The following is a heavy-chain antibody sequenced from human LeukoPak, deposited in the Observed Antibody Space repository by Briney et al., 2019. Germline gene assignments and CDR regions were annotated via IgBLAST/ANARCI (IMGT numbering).Heavy chain of an antibody. J-gene: IGHJ4*02. V-gene: IGHV4-31*03. CDR3: ARSYGSGSPFDY. D-gene: IGHD3-10*01. CDR2: IYYSGST. CDR1: GGSISSGGYY. Sequence: SQTLSLTCTVSGGSISSGGYYWSWIRQHPGKGLEWIGYIYYSGSTYYNPSLKSRVTISVDTSKNQFSLKLSSVTAADTAVYYCARSYGSGSPFDYWGQGTLVTVSS.